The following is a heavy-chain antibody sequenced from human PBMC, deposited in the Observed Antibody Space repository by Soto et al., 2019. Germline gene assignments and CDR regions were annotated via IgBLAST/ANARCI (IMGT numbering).Heavy chain of an antibody. CDR1: GFTFSSYA. Sequence: SGGSLRLSCAASGFTFSSYAMSWVRQAPGKGLEWVSAISGSGGSTYYADSVKGRFTISRDNSKNTLYLQMNSLRAEDTAVYYCAKALYGDYGYYYMDVWGKGTTVTVSS. J-gene: IGHJ6*03. V-gene: IGHV3-23*01. CDR2: ISGSGGST. D-gene: IGHD4-17*01. CDR3: AKALYGDYGYYYMDV.